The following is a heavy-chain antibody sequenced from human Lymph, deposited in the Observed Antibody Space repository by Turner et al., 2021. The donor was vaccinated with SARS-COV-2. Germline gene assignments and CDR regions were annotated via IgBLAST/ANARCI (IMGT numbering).Heavy chain of an antibody. CDR3: ARGAAYCSGGSCYRKGFDY. D-gene: IGHD2-15*01. Sequence: QVQLVQSGAEVKKPGSSVKVSCKASGGTFSSSAISWVRQAPGQGLEGMGGIIPIFGKANYAQRFKGRVTITADESTSTAYMELRSLRSEDTAVYYCARGAAYCSGGSCYRKGFDYWGQGTPVTVSS. V-gene: IGHV1-69*01. CDR2: IIPIFGKA. CDR1: GGTFSSSA. J-gene: IGHJ4*02.